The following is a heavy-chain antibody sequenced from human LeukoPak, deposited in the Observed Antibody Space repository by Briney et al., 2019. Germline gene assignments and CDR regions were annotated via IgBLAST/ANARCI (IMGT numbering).Heavy chain of an antibody. D-gene: IGHD2-2*01. V-gene: IGHV4-30-4*08. CDR1: GFTFSSCS. J-gene: IGHJ4*02. CDR3: ASYVRAGVPAANFDY. Sequence: LRLSCVVSGFTFSSCSMNWVRQPPGKGLEWIGYIYYSGSTYYNPSLKSRVTISVDTSKNQFSLKLSSVTAADTAVYYCASYVRAGVPAANFDYWGQGTLVTVSS. CDR2: IYYSGST.